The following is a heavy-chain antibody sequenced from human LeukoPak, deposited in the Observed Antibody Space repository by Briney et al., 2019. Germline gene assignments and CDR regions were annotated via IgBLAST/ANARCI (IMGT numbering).Heavy chain of an antibody. D-gene: IGHD3-10*01. CDR2: ISSDGTNK. CDR1: GFTFSTQG. V-gene: IGHV3-30*18. Sequence: GGSLRLSCAATGFTFSTQGMHWVRQAPVKGLEWVAIISSDGTNKYYADSVKGRFTISRDNSENTLYLQMDSLRAEATAVYYCAKGERSVLRGVFDSWGLGTLVTVSS. CDR3: AKGERSVLRGVFDS. J-gene: IGHJ4*02.